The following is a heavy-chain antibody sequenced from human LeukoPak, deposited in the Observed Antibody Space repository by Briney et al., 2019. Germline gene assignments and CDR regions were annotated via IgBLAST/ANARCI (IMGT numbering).Heavy chain of an antibody. CDR2: IYYSGST. CDR3: ARHIPRGSSNWFGP. Sequence: SETLSLTCTVSGGSISSSSYYWGWIRQPPGKGLEWIGSIYYSGSTYYNPSLKSRVTISVDTSKNQFSLKLSSVTAADTAVYYCARHIPRGSSNWFGPWGQGTLVTVSS. V-gene: IGHV4-39*01. J-gene: IGHJ5*02. D-gene: IGHD6-6*01. CDR1: GGSISSSSYY.